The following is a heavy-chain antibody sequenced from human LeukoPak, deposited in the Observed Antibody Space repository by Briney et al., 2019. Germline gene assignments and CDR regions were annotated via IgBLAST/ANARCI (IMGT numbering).Heavy chain of an antibody. CDR1: GYTFTSYY. V-gene: IGHV1-46*01. CDR2: INPSGGST. J-gene: IGHJ4*02. CDR3: ARNRPVYGGVDY. D-gene: IGHD4-23*01. Sequence: ASVKVCCKASGYTFTSYYMHWVRQAPGQGLEWMGIINPSGGSTSYAQKFQGRVTMTRDTSTSTVYMELSSLRSEDTAVYYCARNRPVYGGVDYWGQGTLVTVSS.